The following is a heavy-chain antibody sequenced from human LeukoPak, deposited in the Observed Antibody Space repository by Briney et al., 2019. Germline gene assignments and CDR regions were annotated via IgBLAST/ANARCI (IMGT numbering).Heavy chain of an antibody. J-gene: IGHJ6*02. CDR2: IYYSGST. V-gene: IGHV4-59*06. CDR3: ASTYTMTTGHYYGMDV. CDR1: GGSISSYY. D-gene: IGHD4-11*01. Sequence: TSETLSLTCTVSGGSISSYYWSWIRQPPGKGLEWIGYIYYSGSTYYNPSLKSRVTISVDTSKNQFSLKLSSVTAADTAVYYCASTYTMTTGHYYGMDVWGQGTTVTVSS.